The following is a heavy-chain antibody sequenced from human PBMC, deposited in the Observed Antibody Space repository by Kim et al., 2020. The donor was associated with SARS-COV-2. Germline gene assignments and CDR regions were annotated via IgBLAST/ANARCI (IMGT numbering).Heavy chain of an antibody. CDR1: GFTFSSYG. CDR2: ISYDGSNK. D-gene: IGHD6-19*01. V-gene: IGHV3-30*18. CDR3: AKERQWLVPDEYYYYYG. Sequence: GGSLRLSCAASGFTFSSYGMHWVRQAPGKGLEWVAVISYDGSNKYYADSVKGRFTISRDNSKNTLYLQMNSLRAEDTAVYYCAKERQWLVPDEYYYYYG. J-gene: IGHJ6*01.